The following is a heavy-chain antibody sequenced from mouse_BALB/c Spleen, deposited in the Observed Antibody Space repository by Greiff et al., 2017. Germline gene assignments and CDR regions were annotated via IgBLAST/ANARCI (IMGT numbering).Heavy chain of an antibody. D-gene: IGHD1-1*02. Sequence: QVQLQQSGAELAKPGASVKMSCKASGYTFTSYWMHWVKQRPGQGLEWIGYINPSTGYTEYNQKFKDKATLTADKSSSTAYMQLSSLTSEDSAVYYCARGGLWSYAMDYWGQGTSVTVSS. CDR3: ARGGLWSYAMDY. CDR2: INPSTGYT. V-gene: IGHV1-7*01. CDR1: GYTFTSYW. J-gene: IGHJ4*01.